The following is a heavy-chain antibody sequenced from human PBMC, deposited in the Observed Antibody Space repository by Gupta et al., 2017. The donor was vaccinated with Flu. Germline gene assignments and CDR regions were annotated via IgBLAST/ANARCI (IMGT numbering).Heavy chain of an antibody. V-gene: IGHV3-23*01. CDR1: GFPFSSYA. CDR2: ISGSGGST. CDR3: ATSSIAAAGPQRFWYFDY. D-gene: IGHD6-13*01. Sequence: EVQLLESGGGLVQPGGSLRLSCATSGFPFSSYAMSWVRQAPGKGLEWVSAISGSGGSTYYADSVKGRFTISRDNSKNTLYLQMNSLRAEDTAVYYCATSSIAAAGPQRFWYFDYWGQGTLVTVSS. J-gene: IGHJ4*02.